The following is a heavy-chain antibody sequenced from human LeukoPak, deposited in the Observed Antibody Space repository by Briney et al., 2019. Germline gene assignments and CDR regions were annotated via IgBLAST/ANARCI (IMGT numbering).Heavy chain of an antibody. Sequence: ASVKVSCKASGYTFTSYGISWVRQAPGQGLEWMGWISAYNGNTNYAQKLQGRVTMTTDTSTSTAYMELRSQRSDDTAVYYCARDLLGEAARPGGFDYWGQGTLVTVSS. CDR3: ARDLLGEAARPGGFDY. CDR1: GYTFTSYG. J-gene: IGHJ4*02. V-gene: IGHV1-18*01. CDR2: ISAYNGNT. D-gene: IGHD6-6*01.